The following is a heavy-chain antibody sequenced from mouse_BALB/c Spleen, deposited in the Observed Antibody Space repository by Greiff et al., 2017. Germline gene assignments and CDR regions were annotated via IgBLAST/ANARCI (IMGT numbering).Heavy chain of an antibody. Sequence: EVQLQQSGAELVKPGASVKLSCTASGFNIKDTYMHWVKQRPEQGLEWIGRIDPANGNTKYDPKFQGKATITADTSSNTAYLQLSSLTSEDTAVYYCARYYYGSCNAMDYWGQGTSVTVSS. J-gene: IGHJ4*01. CDR1: GFNIKDTY. V-gene: IGHV14-3*02. D-gene: IGHD1-1*01. CDR3: ARYYYGSCNAMDY. CDR2: IDPANGNT.